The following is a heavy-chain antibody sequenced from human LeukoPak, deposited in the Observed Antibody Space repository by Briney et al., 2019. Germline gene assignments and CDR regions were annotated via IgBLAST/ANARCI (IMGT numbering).Heavy chain of an antibody. J-gene: IGHJ4*02. Sequence: SQTLSLTCTVSSGSISSGSYYWSWIRQPAGKGLELIGRIHTSGSTNYNPSLKSRVTISVDTSKNQFSLKLSSVTAADTAVYYCARGGPTVTSFSSWDSWGQGTLVTVSS. CDR3: ARGGPTVTSFSSWDS. CDR1: SGSISSGSYY. CDR2: IHTSGST. V-gene: IGHV4-61*02. D-gene: IGHD4-17*01.